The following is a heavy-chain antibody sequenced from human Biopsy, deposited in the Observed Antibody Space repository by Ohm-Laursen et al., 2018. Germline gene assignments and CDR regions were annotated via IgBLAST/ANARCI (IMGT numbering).Heavy chain of an antibody. CDR3: ARDSSGHYDSSGSDY. CDR1: GFTFSSNV. D-gene: IGHD3-22*01. Sequence: SLRLSCAASGFTFSSNVMSWVRQAPGKGLEWVANIRQDGSERYYVDSVKGRFTISRDNTKNSLYLEMNSLRAEDTAVYYCARDSSGHYDSSGSDYWGQGTLVTVSS. J-gene: IGHJ4*02. CDR2: IRQDGSER. V-gene: IGHV3-7*01.